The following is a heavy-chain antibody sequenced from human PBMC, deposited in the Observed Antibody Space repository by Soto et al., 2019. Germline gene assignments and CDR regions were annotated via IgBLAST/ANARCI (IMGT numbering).Heavy chain of an antibody. V-gene: IGHV3-30*18. Sequence: QVQLVESGGGVVQPGRSLRLSCAASGFTFSSYGMHWVRQAPGKGLEWVAVISYDGSNKYYADSVKGRFTISRDNSKYMLNLQMNSLRAEDTAVYHCAKDLGKEWFFPGWFDPWGQGTLVTVSS. D-gene: IGHD3-3*01. CDR3: AKDLGKEWFFPGWFDP. J-gene: IGHJ5*02. CDR2: ISYDGSNK. CDR1: GFTFSSYG.